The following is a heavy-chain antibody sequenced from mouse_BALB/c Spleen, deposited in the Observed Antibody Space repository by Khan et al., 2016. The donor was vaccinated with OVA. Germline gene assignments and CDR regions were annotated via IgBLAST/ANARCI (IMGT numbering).Heavy chain of an antibody. Sequence: QVHLKESGAELARPGASVKLSCKASGYTFTSYWMQWVKQRPGQGLEWIGAIYPGDGDTRYTQKFKGKATLTADKSSSTAYMQLSSLASEDSAVYYCARAPLLSDFDYWGQGTTLTVSS. V-gene: IGHV1-87*01. D-gene: IGHD2-1*01. CDR3: ARAPLLSDFDY. CDR1: GYTFTSYW. CDR2: IYPGDGDT. J-gene: IGHJ2*01.